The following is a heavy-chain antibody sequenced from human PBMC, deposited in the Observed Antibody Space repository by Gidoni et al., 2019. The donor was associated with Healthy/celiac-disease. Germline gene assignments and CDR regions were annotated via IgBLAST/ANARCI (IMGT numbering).Heavy chain of an antibody. D-gene: IGHD6-19*01. CDR2: INSDGSST. Sequence: EVQLVESGGGLVQPGGSLRLSCAASGFPFSSYWMHWVRQAPGKGLVWVSRINSDGSSTSYADSVKGRFTISRDNAKNTLYLQMNSLRAEDTAVYYCARDSGWDDAFDIWGQGTMVTVSS. J-gene: IGHJ3*02. CDR1: GFPFSSYW. V-gene: IGHV3-74*01. CDR3: ARDSGWDDAFDI.